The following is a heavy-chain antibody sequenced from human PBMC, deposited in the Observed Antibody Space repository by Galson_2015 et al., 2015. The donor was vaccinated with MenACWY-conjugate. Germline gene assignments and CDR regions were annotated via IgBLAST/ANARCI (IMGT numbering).Heavy chain of an antibody. CDR2: IRGSGENT. Sequence: SLRLSCASSGLTFSSYTMSWVRQAPGKGLEWVSRIRGSGENTYYLDSVKGRFTVSRDNSHNTLYLQMNSLRSEDTAFYYCAKGDTSVTAPYSWGQGTLVTVSS. D-gene: IGHD2-21*02. V-gene: IGHV3-23*01. J-gene: IGHJ4*02. CDR1: GLTFSSYT. CDR3: AKGDTSVTAPYS.